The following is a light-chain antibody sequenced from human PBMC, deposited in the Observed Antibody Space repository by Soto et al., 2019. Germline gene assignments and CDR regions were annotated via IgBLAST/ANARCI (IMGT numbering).Light chain of an antibody. Sequence: EIVMTQSPATLSVSPGERVTLSCRASQSVSSYLAWYQQKPGQAPRLLIYGASSRATGTPDRFSGSGSGTDFALTISRVEPEDFAIYFCQQYGSSPGTFGQGTKVDI. CDR3: QQYGSSPGT. V-gene: IGKV3-20*01. CDR1: QSVSSY. J-gene: IGKJ1*01. CDR2: GAS.